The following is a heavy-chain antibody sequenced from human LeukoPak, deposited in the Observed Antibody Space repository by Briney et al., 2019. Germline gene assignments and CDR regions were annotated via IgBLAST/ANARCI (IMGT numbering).Heavy chain of an antibody. V-gene: IGHV3-23*01. D-gene: IGHD3-3*01. CDR1: GFTVSSNY. CDR2: IGGGGDKV. CDR3: AKVSSGEHTFWSDFSQKKWFDP. J-gene: IGHJ5*02. Sequence: GGSLRLSCAASGFTVSSNYMSWVRQAPGKGLEWVSAIGGGGDKVFYADSVKGRFTISRDNSKQTLYLQMNSLGAADTAVYYCAKVSSGEHTFWSDFSQKKWFDPWGLGTLVTVAS.